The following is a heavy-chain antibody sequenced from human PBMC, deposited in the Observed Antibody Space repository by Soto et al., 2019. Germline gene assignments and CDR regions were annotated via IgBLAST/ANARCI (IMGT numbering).Heavy chain of an antibody. CDR2: IYYIGST. Sequence: SETLSLTSTVSGGSISSGGDYWNWIRQNPRKGLEWIGYIYYIGSTYYNPSLKSRATISVDTSKNQVSLKLSSVTAADTAVYYRASGVWADSAVDSCG. J-gene: IGHJ5*01. D-gene: IGHD3-16*01. CDR1: GGSISSGGDY. V-gene: IGHV4-31*03. CDR3: ASGVWADSAVDS.